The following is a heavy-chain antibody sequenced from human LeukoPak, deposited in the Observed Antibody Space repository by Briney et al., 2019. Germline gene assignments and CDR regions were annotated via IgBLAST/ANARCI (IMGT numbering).Heavy chain of an antibody. CDR2: ISAYNGNT. V-gene: IGHV1-18*01. Sequence: ASVKVSCEASGYTFTSYGISWVRQAPGQGLEWMGWISAYNGNTNYAQKLQGRVTMTTDTSTSTAYMELRSLRSDDTAVYYCARGDLIWFGELYGMDVWGQGTTVTVSS. J-gene: IGHJ6*02. CDR3: ARGDLIWFGELYGMDV. D-gene: IGHD3-10*01. CDR1: GYTFTSYG.